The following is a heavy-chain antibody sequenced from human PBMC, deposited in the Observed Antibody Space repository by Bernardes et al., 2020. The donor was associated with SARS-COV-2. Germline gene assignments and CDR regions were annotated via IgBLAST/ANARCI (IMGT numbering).Heavy chain of an antibody. CDR3: ARGSGRTILHAFDI. D-gene: IGHD3-9*01. V-gene: IGHV1-18*04. CDR2: ISGYNGNT. CDR1: GYTFTDYG. Sequence: ASVKVSCKASGYTFTDYGINWVRQAPGQGLQWMGWISGYNGNTYYAQSFQGGVSMTTDTSTNTAYMELRSLRSDDTAVYYCARGSGRTILHAFDIWGQGTMVTVSS. J-gene: IGHJ3*02.